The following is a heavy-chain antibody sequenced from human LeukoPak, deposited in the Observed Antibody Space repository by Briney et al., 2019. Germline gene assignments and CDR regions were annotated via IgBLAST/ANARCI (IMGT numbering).Heavy chain of an antibody. Sequence: SETLSLTCTVAGGSISSYYWSWIRQPPGKGLECIGYIYYSGSTNYNPSLKSRVTISVDTSKNQFSLKLSSVTAADTAVYYCARYYYGSGSRLGHDWCYSGQGTLVTVSS. J-gene: IGHJ4*02. CDR3: ARYYYGSGSRLGHDWCY. D-gene: IGHD3-10*01. CDR1: GGSISSYY. V-gene: IGHV4-59*08. CDR2: IYYSGST.